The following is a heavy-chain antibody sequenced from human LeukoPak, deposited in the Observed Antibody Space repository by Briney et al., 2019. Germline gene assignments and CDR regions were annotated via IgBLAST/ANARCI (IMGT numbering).Heavy chain of an antibody. D-gene: IGHD3-22*01. J-gene: IGHJ4*02. Sequence: PGGSLRLSCAASGFTFSSYWMHWVRQAPGKGLVWVSRINSDGSSTSYADSVKGRFTISRDNARNSLYLQMNSLRAEDTAVYYCARHPYTVKYSSDPDFYIDYWGQGTQVTVSS. CDR3: ARHPYTVKYSSDPDFYIDY. CDR1: GFTFSSYW. V-gene: IGHV3-74*01. CDR2: INSDGSST.